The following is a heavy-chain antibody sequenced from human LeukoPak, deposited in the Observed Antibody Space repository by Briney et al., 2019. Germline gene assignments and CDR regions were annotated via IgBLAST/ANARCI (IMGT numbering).Heavy chain of an antibody. D-gene: IGHD3-10*01. J-gene: IGHJ3*02. Sequence: GGSLRLSCAASGFTFSSYWMHWVRQAPGKGLVWVSRINSDGSSTSYADSVKGRFTISRDSAKNTLYLQMNSLRAEDTAVYYCARTPMVRGVITGGAFDIWGQGTMVTVSS. CDR3: ARTPMVRGVITGGAFDI. CDR1: GFTFSSYW. V-gene: IGHV3-74*01. CDR2: INSDGSST.